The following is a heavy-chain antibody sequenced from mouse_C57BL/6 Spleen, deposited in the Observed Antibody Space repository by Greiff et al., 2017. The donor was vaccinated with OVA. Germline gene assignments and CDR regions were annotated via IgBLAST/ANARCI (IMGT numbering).Heavy chain of an antibody. CDR1: GYAFSSYW. V-gene: IGHV1-80*01. D-gene: IGHD1-1*01. J-gene: IGHJ2*01. CDR2: IYPGDGDT. Sequence: QVQLQQSGAELVKPGASVKISCKASGYAFSSYWMNWVKQRPGKGLEWIGQIYPGDGDTNYNGKFKGKATLTADKSSSTAYMQLSGLTSEDSAVYFCARRHYGSSSFDYWGQGTTLTVSS. CDR3: ARRHYGSSSFDY.